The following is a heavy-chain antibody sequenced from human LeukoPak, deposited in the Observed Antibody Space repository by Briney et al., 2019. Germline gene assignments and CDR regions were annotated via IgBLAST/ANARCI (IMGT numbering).Heavy chain of an antibody. D-gene: IGHD4-17*01. CDR1: GGSISSGGYY. CDR3: AKRIMTTVTFDAFDI. J-gene: IGHJ3*02. Sequence: PSETLSLTCTVSGGSISSGGYYWSWIRQHPGKGLEWIGYIYYSGSTYYNPSLKSRVTISVDTSKNQFSLKLSSVTAADTAVYYCAKRIMTTVTFDAFDIWGQGTMVTVSS. CDR2: IYYSGST. V-gene: IGHV4-31*03.